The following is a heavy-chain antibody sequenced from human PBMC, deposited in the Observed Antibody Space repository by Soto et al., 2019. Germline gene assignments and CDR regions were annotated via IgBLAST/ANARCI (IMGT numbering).Heavy chain of an antibody. V-gene: IGHV5-51*01. CDR3: ASGNYDSSGYYDAFDI. Sequence: GESLKISCKGSGYSFTSYWIGWVRQMPGKGLEWMGIIYPGDSDTRYSPSFQGQVTISADKSISTAYLQWSSLKASDTAMYYCASGNYDSSGYYDAFDICGQGTMVTVSS. CDR2: IYPGDSDT. CDR1: GYSFTSYW. J-gene: IGHJ3*02. D-gene: IGHD3-22*01.